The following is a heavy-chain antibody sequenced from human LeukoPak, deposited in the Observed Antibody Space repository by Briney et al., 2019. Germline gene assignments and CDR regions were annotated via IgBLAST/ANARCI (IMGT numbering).Heavy chain of an antibody. CDR3: ARDAKDYYDTSGYY. V-gene: IGHV3-74*01. D-gene: IGHD3-22*01. CDR1: GFTFSSYW. Sequence: GGSLRLSCAASGFTFSSYWMHWVRQAPGKGLVWVSRINSDGSSTSYADSVKGRFTISRDNAKNSLYLQMNSLTAEDTAVYYCARDAKDYYDTSGYYWGQGALVTVSS. J-gene: IGHJ4*02. CDR2: INSDGSST.